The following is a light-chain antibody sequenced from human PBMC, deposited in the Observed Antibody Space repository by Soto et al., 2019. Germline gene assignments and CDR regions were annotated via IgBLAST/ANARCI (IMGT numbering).Light chain of an antibody. CDR1: SSDVGSYNL. CDR2: EGS. J-gene: IGLJ2*01. V-gene: IGLV2-23*01. Sequence: QSVLTQPASVSGSPGQSITISCTGTSSDVGSYNLVSWYQQHPGKAPKLMIYEGSKRPSGVSNRVSGSKSGNTASLTISGLQAEDEADYYCCSYAGSSTDVVFGGGTQLTVL. CDR3: CSYAGSSTDVV.